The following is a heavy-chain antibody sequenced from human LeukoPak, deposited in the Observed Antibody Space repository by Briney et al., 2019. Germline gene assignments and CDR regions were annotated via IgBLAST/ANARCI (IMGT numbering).Heavy chain of an antibody. CDR1: GGSISSYY. D-gene: IGHD1-26*01. Sequence: SETLSLTCTVSGGSISSYYWSWIQQPPGKGLEWIGYIYYSGSTNYNPSLKSRVTISVDTSKNQFSLKLSSVTAADTAVYYCARVKWELLSANYYYYYMDVWGKGTTVTVSS. CDR2: IYYSGST. CDR3: ARVKWELLSANYYYYYMDV. V-gene: IGHV4-59*08. J-gene: IGHJ6*03.